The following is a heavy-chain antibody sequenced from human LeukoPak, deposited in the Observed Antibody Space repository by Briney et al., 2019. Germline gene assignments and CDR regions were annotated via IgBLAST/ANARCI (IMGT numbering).Heavy chain of an antibody. J-gene: IGHJ4*02. V-gene: IGHV3-23*01. CDR1: GFTFSSYA. CDR3: AKVDLGYYDFWSGYDFDF. CDR2: LSSSGGST. Sequence: PGGSLRLSCAASGFTFSSYAMSWVRQAPGKGLEWVSALSSSGGSTYYADSVKGRFTISRDNSKNTLYLQMNSLRAEDTAVYYCAKVDLGYYDFWSGYDFDFWGQGTLVTVSS. D-gene: IGHD3-3*01.